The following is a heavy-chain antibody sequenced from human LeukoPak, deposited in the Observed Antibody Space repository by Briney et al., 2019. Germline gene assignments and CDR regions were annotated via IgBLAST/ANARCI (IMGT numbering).Heavy chain of an antibody. J-gene: IGHJ5*02. CDR1: GFTFSSYG. CDR3: AREVGGYSSGWYWFDP. V-gene: IGHV3-33*01. CDR2: IWYDGSNK. D-gene: IGHD6-19*01. Sequence: GGSLRLSCAASGFTFSSYGMHWVRQAPGKGLEWVAVIWYDGSNKYYADSVKGRFTISRDNPKNTLYLQMNSLRAEDTAVYYCAREVGGYSSGWYWFDPWGQGTLVTVSS.